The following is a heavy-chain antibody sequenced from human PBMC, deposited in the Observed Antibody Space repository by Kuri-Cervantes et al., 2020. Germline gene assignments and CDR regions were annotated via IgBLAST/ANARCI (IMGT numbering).Heavy chain of an antibody. CDR1: GYTFTSYG. V-gene: IGHV1-46*01. CDR3: VSGYCPIARCRDALDI. CDR2: INPGGRGT. D-gene: IGHD2-8*01. J-gene: IGHJ3*02. Sequence: SVTVSFKASGYTFTSYGISWVRQAPGRGLEWMGIINPGGRGTTYAQIFQGRVTMTSDTSTSTVYMELSSLRSEDTAVYKCVSGYCPIARCRDALDIWGQGTMVTVSS.